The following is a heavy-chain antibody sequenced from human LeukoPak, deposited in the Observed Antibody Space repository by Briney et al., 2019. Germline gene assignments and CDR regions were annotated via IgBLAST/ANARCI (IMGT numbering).Heavy chain of an antibody. Sequence: ASVKVSCKTSGYTFTSYHMHWVRQAPGQGLAGVAIIKSTGDTTVYAQKFQGRVTVTRDTSTSTVYMDLSSLSSEDTAVYYCVREDAHTYYFDFWGPGTLVTVSS. CDR3: VREDAHTYYFDF. D-gene: IGHD2-2*01. CDR2: IKSTGDTT. J-gene: IGHJ4*02. CDR1: GYTFTSYH. V-gene: IGHV1-46*01.